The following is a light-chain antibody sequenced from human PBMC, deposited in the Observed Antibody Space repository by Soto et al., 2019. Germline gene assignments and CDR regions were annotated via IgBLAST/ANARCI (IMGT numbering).Light chain of an antibody. CDR3: SSFAGTNSFV. CDR1: SSDVGGYNY. V-gene: IGLV2-8*01. Sequence: LTQPPPSSGSPGQSVTISCTGSSSDVGGYNYVSWYQQRPGKAPKLIIYEVSKRPSGVPDRVFGSKSGNTASLTVSGLQTEDQADYYCSSFAGTNSFVFRTGTKVTVL. J-gene: IGLJ1*01. CDR2: EVS.